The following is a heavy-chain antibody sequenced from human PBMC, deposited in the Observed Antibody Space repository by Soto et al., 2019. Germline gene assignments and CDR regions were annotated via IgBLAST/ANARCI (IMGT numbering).Heavy chain of an antibody. D-gene: IGHD6-13*01. J-gene: IGHJ6*01. V-gene: IGHV3-33*01. Sequence: QVQLVQSGGGVVQPGGSLRLSCAASGFTFSSDGMHWVRQAPGKGLEWVAVIWYDGSKIYYADSVKGRFTISRDNSKSTLYLQMNSLRAEDTAVYYCARPLEQHQLGFGMDVWGQGSPVTVSS. CDR1: GFTFSSDG. CDR2: IWYDGSKI. CDR3: ARPLEQHQLGFGMDV.